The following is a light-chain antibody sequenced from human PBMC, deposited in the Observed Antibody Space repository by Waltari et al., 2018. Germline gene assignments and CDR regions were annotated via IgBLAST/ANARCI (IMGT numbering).Light chain of an antibody. CDR2: RND. J-gene: IGLJ3*02. CDR3: ASWDDSLNGHWV. V-gene: IGLV1-44*01. CDR1: SPNLGTTV. Sequence: QSVLTPPPPASGTPGQRVTISCSGTSPNLGTTVVKWYQQVPGTAPKLLVYRNDLRPSGGPYRFSACKTGTSASLAISGLQSEDEAEYYCASWDDSLNGHWVFGRGTMVTVL.